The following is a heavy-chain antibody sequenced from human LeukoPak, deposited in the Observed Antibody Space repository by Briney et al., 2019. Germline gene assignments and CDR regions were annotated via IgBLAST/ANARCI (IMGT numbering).Heavy chain of an antibody. CDR2: IYYSGST. CDR3: ARDYLGGNPDAFDI. V-gene: IGHV4-59*12. CDR1: GGSISSYY. J-gene: IGHJ3*02. Sequence: SETLSLTCTVSGGSISSYYWSWIRQPPGKGLEWIGSIYYSGSTYYNPSLNSRVTISVDTSKNQFSLKLSSVTAADTAVYYCARDYLGGNPDAFDIWGQGTMVTVSS. D-gene: IGHD4-23*01.